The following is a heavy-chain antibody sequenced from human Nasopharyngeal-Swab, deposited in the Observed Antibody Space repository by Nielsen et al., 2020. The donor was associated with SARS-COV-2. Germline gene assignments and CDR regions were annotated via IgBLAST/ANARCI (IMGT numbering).Heavy chain of an antibody. V-gene: IGHV3-33*01. Sequence: GGSLRLSCAASGFTFSSYGMHWVRQAPGKGLEWVAVIWYDGSNKYYADSVKGRFTISRDDSKNTLYLQMNSLRAEDTAVYYCARCITIFGTRYGMDVWGQGTTVTVSS. CDR2: IWYDGSNK. J-gene: IGHJ6*02. CDR3: ARCITIFGTRYGMDV. CDR1: GFTFSSYG. D-gene: IGHD3-3*01.